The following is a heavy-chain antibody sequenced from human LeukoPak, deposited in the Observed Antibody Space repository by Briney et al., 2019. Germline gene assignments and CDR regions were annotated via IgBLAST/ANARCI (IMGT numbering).Heavy chain of an antibody. J-gene: IGHJ3*02. CDR2: IYHSGST. Sequence: KPSETLSLTCAVSGGSISSSNWWSWVRQPPGKGLEWIGEIYHSGSTNYNPSLKSRVTISVDKSKNQFSLKLSSVTAADTAVYYCARVFGGYSMVRGWAFDIWGQGTMVTVSS. CDR1: GGSISSSNW. CDR3: ARVFGGYSMVRGWAFDI. D-gene: IGHD3-10*01. V-gene: IGHV4-4*02.